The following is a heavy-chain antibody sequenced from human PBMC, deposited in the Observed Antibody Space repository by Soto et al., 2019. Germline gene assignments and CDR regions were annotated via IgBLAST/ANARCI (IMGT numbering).Heavy chain of an antibody. CDR3: ARKVVAATMGVDY. J-gene: IGHJ4*02. Sequence: SETLSLTCTVSGGSISSSSYYWGWIRQPPGKGLEWIGSIYYSGSTYYNPSLKSRVTISVDTSKNQFSLKLSSVTAADTAVYYCARKVVAATMGVDYWGQGTLVTVSS. CDR1: GGSISSSSYY. CDR2: IYYSGST. V-gene: IGHV4-39*01. D-gene: IGHD2-15*01.